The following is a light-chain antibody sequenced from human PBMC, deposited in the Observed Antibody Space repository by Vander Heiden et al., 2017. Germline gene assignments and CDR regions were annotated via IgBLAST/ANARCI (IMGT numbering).Light chain of an antibody. CDR1: NDDVGGYHN. J-gene: IGLJ2*01. Sequence: QSALTQCPSAPGSPGHSVASSCTGTNDDVGGYHNVSWYHHHPGKSPRLLIYEVSKRPSGFPDRFSGSKSGNTASLTVSGLQAEDEADYYCSSFAGSNNLVFGGGTKLTVL. CDR2: EVS. V-gene: IGLV2-8*01. CDR3: SSFAGSNNLV.